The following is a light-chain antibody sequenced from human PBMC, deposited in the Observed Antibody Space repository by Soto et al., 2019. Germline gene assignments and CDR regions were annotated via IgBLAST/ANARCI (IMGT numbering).Light chain of an antibody. Sequence: QSALTQPASVSGSPGQSITISCTGTSSDVGGYNYVSWYQQHPGKAPKLMIFEVSSRPSGISNRFSGSKSGNTASLTISGLQVEDEAEYFCGSFTTSRIWVFGGGTKLTVL. V-gene: IGLV2-14*01. CDR3: GSFTTSRIWV. J-gene: IGLJ3*02. CDR1: SSDVGGYNY. CDR2: EVS.